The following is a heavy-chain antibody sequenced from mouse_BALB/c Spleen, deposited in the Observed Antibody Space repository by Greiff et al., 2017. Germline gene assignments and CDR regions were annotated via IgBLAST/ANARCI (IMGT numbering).Heavy chain of an antibody. J-gene: IGHJ4*01. CDR1: GFTFSSYA. D-gene: IGHD2-1*01. Sequence: EVQVVESGGGLVKPGGSLKLSCAASGFTFSSYAMSWVRQSPEKRLEWVAEISSGGSYTYYPDTVTGRFTISRANAKNTLFLQMTSLRSEDTAMYYCARGNSYAMDYWGQGTSVTVSS. V-gene: IGHV5-9-4*01. CDR3: ARGNSYAMDY. CDR2: ISSGGSYT.